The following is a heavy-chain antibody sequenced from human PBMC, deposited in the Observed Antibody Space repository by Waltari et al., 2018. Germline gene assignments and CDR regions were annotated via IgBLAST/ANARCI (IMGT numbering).Heavy chain of an antibody. D-gene: IGHD5-18*01. V-gene: IGHV4-34*01. CDR2: INHSGST. CDR3: ARGLQLWLLSYYYYGMDV. Sequence: QVQLQQWGAGLLKPSETLSLTCAVYGGSFSGYYWSWIRQPPGKGLEWIGEINHSGSTNYNPSLKSRVTISVDTSKNQFSLKLSSVTAADTAVYYCARGLQLWLLSYYYYGMDVWGQGTTVTVSS. J-gene: IGHJ6*02. CDR1: GGSFSGYY.